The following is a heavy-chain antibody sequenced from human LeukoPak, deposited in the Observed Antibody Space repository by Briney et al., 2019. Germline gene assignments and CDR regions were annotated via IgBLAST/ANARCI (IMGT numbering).Heavy chain of an antibody. CDR1: GGSISSYY. CDR2: IYYSGST. V-gene: IGHV4-59*12. CDR3: ARRRPMVRGVTVFDY. J-gene: IGHJ4*02. Sequence: PSETLSLTCTVSGGSISSYYWSWIRQPPGKGLEWIGYIYYSGSTNYNPSLKSRVTISVDTSKNQFSLKLSSVTAADTAVYYCARRRPMVRGVTVFDYWGQGTLVTVSS. D-gene: IGHD3-10*01.